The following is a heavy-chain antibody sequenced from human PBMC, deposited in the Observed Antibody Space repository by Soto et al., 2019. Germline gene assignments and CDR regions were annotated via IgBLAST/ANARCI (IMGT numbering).Heavy chain of an antibody. V-gene: IGHV3-21*01. CDR1: GFTFSSYS. CDR2: ISSSSSYI. CDR3: ARDPTVTTDNYYYGMDV. Sequence: EVQLVESGGGLVKRGGSLRLSCAASGFTFSSYSMNWVRQAPGKGLEWVSSISSSSSYIYYADSVKGRFTISRDNAKNSLYLQMNSLRAEDTAVYYCARDPTVTTDNYYYGMDVWGQGTTVTVSS. D-gene: IGHD4-17*01. J-gene: IGHJ6*02.